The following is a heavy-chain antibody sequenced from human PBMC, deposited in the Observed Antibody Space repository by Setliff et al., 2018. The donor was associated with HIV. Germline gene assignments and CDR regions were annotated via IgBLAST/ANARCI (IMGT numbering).Heavy chain of an antibody. J-gene: IGHJ6*02. Sequence: GASVKVSCKASGGTFSSYAISWVRQAPGQGLAWMGGIIPIFGTANYAQKFQGRVTITADASTSTAYMELSSLRSEDTAVYYCARGVSSVSCRSTSCYHYYGMDVWGQGTTVTVSS. CDR3: ARGVSSVSCRSTSCYHYYGMDV. D-gene: IGHD2-2*01. CDR2: IIPIFGTA. V-gene: IGHV1-69*13. CDR1: GGTFSSYA.